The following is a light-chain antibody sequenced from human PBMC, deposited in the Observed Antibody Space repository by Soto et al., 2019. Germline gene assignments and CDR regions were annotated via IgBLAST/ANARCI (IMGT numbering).Light chain of an antibody. J-gene: IGKJ1*01. CDR2: DAS. CDR1: QSISIW. Sequence: DIQMTQSPTTLPASVGDRVTVAGRASQSISIWLAWYQQKPGKAPKLLIYDASSLESGVPSRFSGSGSGTEFTLTITSLQPDDFATYYCQQYHSYSWTFGQGTKVDIK. V-gene: IGKV1-5*01. CDR3: QQYHSYSWT.